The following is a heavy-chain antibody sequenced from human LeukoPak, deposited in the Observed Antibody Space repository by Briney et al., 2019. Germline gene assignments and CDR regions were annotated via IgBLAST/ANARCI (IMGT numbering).Heavy chain of an antibody. V-gene: IGHV1-2*02. CDR1: GYTFTGYY. D-gene: IGHD2-2*01. J-gene: IGHJ4*02. CDR3: AREYCSSTSCYEADY. CDR2: INPNSGGT. Sequence: ASVKVSCKASGYTFTGYYMHWVRQAPGQGLVWMGWINPNSGGTNYAQKFQGRVTMTRDTSISTAYMELSRLRSGDTAVYYCAREYCSSTSCYEADYWGQGSLVTVSS.